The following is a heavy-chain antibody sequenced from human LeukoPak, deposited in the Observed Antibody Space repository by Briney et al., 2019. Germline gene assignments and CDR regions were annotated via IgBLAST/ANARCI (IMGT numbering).Heavy chain of an antibody. CDR1: GGSIAGFY. D-gene: IGHD3-9*01. CDR3: ARAGYDILTGYCGAFDI. J-gene: IGHJ3*02. CDR2: MYYSGST. Sequence: PSETLSLTCTVSGGSIAGFYWSWFRQSPGKGLEWIGYMYYSGSTYYNPSLKSRVSLSVDTSKNQFSLRLSSVTAADTAVYYCARAGYDILTGYCGAFDIWGQGTMVIVSS. V-gene: IGHV4-59*12.